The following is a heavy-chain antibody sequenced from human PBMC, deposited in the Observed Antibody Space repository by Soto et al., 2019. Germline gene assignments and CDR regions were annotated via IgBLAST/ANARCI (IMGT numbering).Heavy chain of an antibody. Sequence: QVQLVESGGGVVQPGRSLRLSCAAAGFTFSSYGMHWVRQAPGKGLEWVAVIWYDGSNKYYADSVKGRFTISRDNSKNTLYLQMNSLRAADTALYYCARPLVTVTTGLIGYWGQGTLVTVSS. V-gene: IGHV3-33*01. CDR1: GFTFSSYG. J-gene: IGHJ4*02. CDR2: IWYDGSNK. D-gene: IGHD4-4*01. CDR3: ARPLVTVTTGLIGY.